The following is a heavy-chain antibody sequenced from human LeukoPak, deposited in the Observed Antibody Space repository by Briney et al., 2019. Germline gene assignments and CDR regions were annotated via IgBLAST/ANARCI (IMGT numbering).Heavy chain of an antibody. CDR1: GGSISSYY. CDR3: AREGRVAGTTRYLDS. CDR2: IYTSGST. D-gene: IGHD6-19*01. J-gene: IGHJ5*01. V-gene: IGHV4-4*07. Sequence: SETLSLTCTVSGGSISSYYWTWVRQPPGKGLEWIGRIYTSGSTNYSPSLKSRVTMSVDTSKDEFSLKLKSVTAAEPAVYYLAREGRVAGTTRYLDSWGQGTLVTVSS.